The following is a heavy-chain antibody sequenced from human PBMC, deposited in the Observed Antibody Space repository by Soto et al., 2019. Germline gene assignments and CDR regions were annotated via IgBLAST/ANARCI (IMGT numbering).Heavy chain of an antibody. CDR3: ARDQVGAATEYFQH. V-gene: IGHV3-66*01. J-gene: IGHJ1*01. D-gene: IGHD1-26*01. CDR2: IYSGGST. CDR1: GFTVSSNY. Sequence: EVQLVESGGGLLQPGGSLRLSCAASGFTVSSNYMSWVRQAPGKGLEWVSVIYSGGSTYYADSVKGRFTISRDNSKNTLYLQMNSLRAEDTAVSYCARDQVGAATEYFQHWGQGTLVTVSS.